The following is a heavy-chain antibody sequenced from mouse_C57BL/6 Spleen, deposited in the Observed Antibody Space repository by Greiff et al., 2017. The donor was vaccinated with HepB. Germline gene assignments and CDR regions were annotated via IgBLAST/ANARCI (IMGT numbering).Heavy chain of an antibody. D-gene: IGHD4-1*01. J-gene: IGHJ2*01. CDR2: INPGSGGT. Sequence: VQLQQPGAELVRPGTSVKVSCKASGYAFTNYLIEWVKQRPGQGLEWIGVINPGSGGTNYNEKFKGKATLTADKSSSTAYMRLSSLTSEDSAVYFCARRTNWVYYFDYWGQGTTLTVSS. CDR1: GYAFTNYL. CDR3: ARRTNWVYYFDY. V-gene: IGHV1-54*01.